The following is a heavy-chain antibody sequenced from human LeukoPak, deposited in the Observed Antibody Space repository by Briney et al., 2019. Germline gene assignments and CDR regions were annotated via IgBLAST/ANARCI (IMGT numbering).Heavy chain of an antibody. D-gene: IGHD3-3*01. V-gene: IGHV4-4*07. CDR3: ARDPRFLEWVPFDI. Sequence: KPSETLSLTCTVSGGSISSYYWSWIRQPAGKGLEWIGRIYTSGSTNYNPSLKSRVTMSVDTSKNQFSLKLSSVTVADTAVYYCARDPRFLEWVPFDIWGQGTMVTVSS. J-gene: IGHJ3*02. CDR2: IYTSGST. CDR1: GGSISSYY.